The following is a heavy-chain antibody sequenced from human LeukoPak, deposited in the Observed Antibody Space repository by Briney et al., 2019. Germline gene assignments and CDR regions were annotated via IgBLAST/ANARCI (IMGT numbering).Heavy chain of an antibody. CDR1: GFTFSNYA. CDR2: ISESGGST. Sequence: GGSLRLSCAASGFTFSNYAMSWVRQAPGRGLEWVSAISESGGSTYSADSVKGRFTISRDNSKNTLHLQMNSLRAEDTAVYHCARQLGYCSDGTGYFDYWGQGTLVTVSS. J-gene: IGHJ4*02. CDR3: ARQLGYCSDGTGYFDY. D-gene: IGHD2-15*01. V-gene: IGHV3-23*01.